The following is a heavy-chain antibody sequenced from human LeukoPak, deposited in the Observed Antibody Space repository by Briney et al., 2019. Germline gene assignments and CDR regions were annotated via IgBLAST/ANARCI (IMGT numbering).Heavy chain of an antibody. CDR3: ARSPVVAAFDY. CDR2: ISYDGSNK. J-gene: IGHJ4*02. CDR1: GFTFSSYA. V-gene: IGHV3-30-3*01. Sequence: GGSLRLSCAASGFTFSSYAMHWVHQAPGKGLEWVAVISYDGSNKYYADSVKGRFTISRDNSKNTLYLQMNSLRAEDTAVYYCARSPVVAAFDYWGQGTLVTVSS. D-gene: IGHD2-15*01.